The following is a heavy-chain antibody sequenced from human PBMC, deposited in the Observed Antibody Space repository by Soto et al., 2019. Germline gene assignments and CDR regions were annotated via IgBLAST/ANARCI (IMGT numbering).Heavy chain of an antibody. D-gene: IGHD2-15*01. CDR3: AREENCRGGTCYSEYFHH. V-gene: IGHV1-46*01. CDR2: VNPSGGSA. CDR1: GYICTAYS. J-gene: IGHJ1*01. Sequence: ASVKVSCKTSGYICTAYSMHWVLQAPGQGLEWMGVVNPSGGSAHYAQSFEGRVTLTRDTSTSTFYMELSSLRSEDTAVYYCAREENCRGGTCYSEYFHHWGQGTLVTVSS.